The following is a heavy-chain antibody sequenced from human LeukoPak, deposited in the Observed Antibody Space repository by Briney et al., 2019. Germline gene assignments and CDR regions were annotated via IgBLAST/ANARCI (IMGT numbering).Heavy chain of an antibody. D-gene: IGHD3-22*01. CDR2: IWYDGSKE. J-gene: IGHJ4*02. CDR3: ARYSSGYGFDY. V-gene: IGHV3-33*08. Sequence: GRSLRLSCAASGFTFSSYGMHWVRQAPGKGLEWVALIWYDGSKEDYADSVKGRFTTSRDNSKNTLYLQMNSLRVEDTAVYYCARYSSGYGFDYWGQGTLVTVSS. CDR1: GFTFSSYG.